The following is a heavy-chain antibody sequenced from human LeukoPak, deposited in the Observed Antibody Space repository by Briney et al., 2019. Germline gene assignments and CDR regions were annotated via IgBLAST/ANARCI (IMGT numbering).Heavy chain of an antibody. CDR3: ARDLLGYCSSTSCYRDY. V-gene: IGHV1-2*02. D-gene: IGHD2-2*01. J-gene: IGHJ4*02. Sequence: ASVKVSCKASGYTFTGYYMHWVRQAPRQGLEWMGWINPNSGGTNYAQKFQGRVTMTRDTSISTAYMELSRLRSDDTAVYYCARDLLGYCSSTSCYRDYWGQGTLVTVSS. CDR2: INPNSGGT. CDR1: GYTFTGYY.